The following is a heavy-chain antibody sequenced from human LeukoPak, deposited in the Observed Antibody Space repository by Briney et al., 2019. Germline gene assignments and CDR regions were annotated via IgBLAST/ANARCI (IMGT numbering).Heavy chain of an antibody. D-gene: IGHD3-22*01. CDR1: GYTFTGYY. J-gene: IGHJ5*02. V-gene: IGHV1-2*02. CDR3: ARLAYYYDSSGSAS. Sequence: ASVKVSCKASGYTFTGYYMHWVRQAPGQGLKWMGWINPNSGGTNYAQKFQGRVTMTRDTSISTAYMELSRLKSDDTAVYYCARLAYYYDSSGSASWGQGTLVTVSS. CDR2: INPNSGGT.